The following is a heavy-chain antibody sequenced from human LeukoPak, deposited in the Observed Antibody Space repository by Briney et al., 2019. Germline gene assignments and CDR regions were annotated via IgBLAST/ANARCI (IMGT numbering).Heavy chain of an antibody. V-gene: IGHV5-51*01. D-gene: IGHD4-17*01. CDR3: ARHRTTAGQWYFDY. J-gene: IGHJ4*02. Sequence: GEPLKISCNGSGYXFTSYWIGWVRQRPGKGLEWMGIIYPGDSDTRYSQSFQGQVTISADKSISTAYLQWSSLKASDTARYYCARHRTTAGQWYFDYWGQGTLVTVSS. CDR2: IYPGDSDT. CDR1: GYXFTSYW.